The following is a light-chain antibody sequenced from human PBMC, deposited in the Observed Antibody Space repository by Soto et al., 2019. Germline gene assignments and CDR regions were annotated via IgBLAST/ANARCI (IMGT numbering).Light chain of an antibody. CDR2: GNS. Sequence: QSVLPQPPSVSGAPGQRVTISCTGSSSNIGAGYDVHWYQQLPGTAPKLLIYGNSNRPSGVPDRFSGSKSGTSASLAITGLQAEEEAYDYCSSYKSSSTYVLGKGTKVTV. V-gene: IGLV1-40*01. CDR3: SSYKSSSTYV. J-gene: IGLJ1*01. CDR1: SSNIGAGYD.